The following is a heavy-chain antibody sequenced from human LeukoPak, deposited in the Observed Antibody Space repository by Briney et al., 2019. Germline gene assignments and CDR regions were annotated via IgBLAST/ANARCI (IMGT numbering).Heavy chain of an antibody. Sequence: GSLRLSCVASGFTFGTHAMSWVRQVPGKGLEWVSGISRGSITYYSDSVKGRFTISRDNAKNTLYLQMNSLRAEDTAVYYCARVSLGWELYYFDYWGQGTLVTVSS. V-gene: IGHV3-23*01. CDR3: ARVSLGWELYYFDY. CDR2: ISRGSIT. D-gene: IGHD1-26*01. J-gene: IGHJ4*02. CDR1: GFTFGTHA.